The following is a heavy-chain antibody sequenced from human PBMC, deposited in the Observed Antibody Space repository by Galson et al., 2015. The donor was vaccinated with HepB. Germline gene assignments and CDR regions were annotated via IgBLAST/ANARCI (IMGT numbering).Heavy chain of an antibody. CDR1: GYTFTSYG. Sequence: SVKVSCKASGYTFTSYGISWVRQAPGQGLEWMGWISAYNGNTNYAQKLQGRVTMTTDTSTSTAYMELRSLRSDDTAVYYCARDRGENSSSWYWGPYWYFDLWGRGTLVTVSS. CDR3: ARDRGENSSSWYWGPYWYFDL. V-gene: IGHV1-18*01. D-gene: IGHD6-13*01. CDR2: ISAYNGNT. J-gene: IGHJ2*01.